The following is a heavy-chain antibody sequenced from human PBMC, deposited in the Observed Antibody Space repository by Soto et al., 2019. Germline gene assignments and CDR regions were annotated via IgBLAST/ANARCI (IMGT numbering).Heavy chain of an antibody. D-gene: IGHD2-2*02. Sequence: SETLSLTCTVSGGSVSSGSYYWSWIRQPPGKGLELIGYIYYSGSTNYNPSLKSRVTISVDTSKNQFSLKLSSVTAADTAVYYCARSYCSSTSCYRAFYYYGMDVWGQGTTVTVSS. CDR2: IYYSGST. CDR3: ARSYCSSTSCYRAFYYYGMDV. V-gene: IGHV4-61*01. CDR1: GGSVSSGSYY. J-gene: IGHJ6*02.